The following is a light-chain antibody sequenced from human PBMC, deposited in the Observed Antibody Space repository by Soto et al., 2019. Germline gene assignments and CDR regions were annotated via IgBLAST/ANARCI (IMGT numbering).Light chain of an antibody. CDR2: GAS. V-gene: IGKV3-20*01. J-gene: IGKJ3*01. CDR3: QQYGSSPGLFT. CDR1: QSVSSSY. Sequence: DIVMTQSPVTLSLSPGERATLSCRASQSVSSSYLAWYQQKPGQAPRLLIYGASSRATGIPDRFSGSGSGTDSTLTISRLEPEDFAMYYCQQYGSSPGLFTFGPGTKVDIK.